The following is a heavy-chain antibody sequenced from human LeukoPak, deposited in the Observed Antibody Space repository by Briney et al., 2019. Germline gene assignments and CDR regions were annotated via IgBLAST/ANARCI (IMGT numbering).Heavy chain of an antibody. CDR2: IYYSGST. J-gene: IGHJ4*02. V-gene: IGHV4-59*12. CDR1: GGSISGYY. CDR3: ATLYYDGSLGDY. D-gene: IGHD3-22*01. Sequence: SETLSLTCTVSGGSISGYYWTWIRQSPGKGLEWLGYIYYSGSTNYNPSLKSRVTMSVDTSKNQFSLKLSSVTAADTAVYYCATLYYDGSLGDYWGQGTLVTVSS.